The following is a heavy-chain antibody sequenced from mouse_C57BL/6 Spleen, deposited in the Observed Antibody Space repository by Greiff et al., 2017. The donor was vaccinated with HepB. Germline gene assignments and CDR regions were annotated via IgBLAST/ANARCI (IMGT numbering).Heavy chain of an antibody. Sequence: QVQLQQPGAELVKPGASVKVSCKASGYTFTSYWMHWVKQRPGQGLEWIGRIHPSDSDTNYNQKFKGKATLTVDKSSSTAYMQLSSLTSADAAVYYCAIDVVAGGYLDYWGQGTTLTVSS. CDR2: IHPSDSDT. V-gene: IGHV1-74*01. D-gene: IGHD1-1*01. CDR3: AIDVVAGGYLDY. J-gene: IGHJ2*01. CDR1: GYTFTSYW.